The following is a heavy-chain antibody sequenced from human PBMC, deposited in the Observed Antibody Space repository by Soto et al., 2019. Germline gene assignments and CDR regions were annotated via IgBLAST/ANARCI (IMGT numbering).Heavy chain of an antibody. CDR1: GGSISSGGYY. CDR2: IYYSGST. Sequence: QVQLQESGPGLVKPSQTLSLTCTVSGGSISSGGYYWSWIRQHPGKGLEWIGYIYYSGSTYYNPSLKRRVTISVDTSKNQFSLKLSSVTAADTAVYYCARDGPYGPRRGAFDIWGQGTMVTVSS. D-gene: IGHD3-10*01. CDR3: ARDGPYGPRRGAFDI. J-gene: IGHJ3*02. V-gene: IGHV4-31*03.